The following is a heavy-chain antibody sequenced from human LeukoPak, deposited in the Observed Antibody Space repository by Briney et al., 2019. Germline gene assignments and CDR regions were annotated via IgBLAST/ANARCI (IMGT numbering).Heavy chain of an antibody. CDR2: ISGSGGST. Sequence: GGSLRLSCAASGFTFSSYAMSWVRQAPGKGLEWVSAISGSGGSTYYADSVKGRFTISRDNSKNTLYLQMNSLRAEDTAVYYCAKDIVVVPAAISGWFLDYWGQGTLVTVSS. CDR1: GFTFSSYA. D-gene: IGHD2-2*01. J-gene: IGHJ4*02. CDR3: AKDIVVVPAAISGWFLDY. V-gene: IGHV3-23*01.